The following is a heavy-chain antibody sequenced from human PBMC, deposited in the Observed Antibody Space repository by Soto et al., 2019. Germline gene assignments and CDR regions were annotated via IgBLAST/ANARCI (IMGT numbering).Heavy chain of an antibody. CDR1: GFTFDDYV. J-gene: IGHJ4*02. Sequence: EVQLVESGGDLVQPGGSLRLSCAASGFTFDDYVMHWVRQAPGKGLEWVSGIRWSSGNIGYADSVKGRFTISRDDAKNTLYLEMNSLRAEDTAFYFCAKDNCSSVNCRGNYFDYWGQGTLVTVSS. D-gene: IGHD2-2*01. CDR3: AKDNCSSVNCRGNYFDY. V-gene: IGHV3-9*01. CDR2: IRWSSGNI.